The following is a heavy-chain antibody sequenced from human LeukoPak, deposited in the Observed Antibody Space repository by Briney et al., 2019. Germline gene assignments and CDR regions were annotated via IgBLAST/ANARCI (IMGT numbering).Heavy chain of an antibody. Sequence: RASVKVSCKASGYTFTGDYMHWERQPPGQGHERKGWINPHSGGTNYAQKFQGRVTMTRVTSISTAYMELSRLRSDDTAVYYCARLEYSSSSDNFDYWGQGTLVTVSS. J-gene: IGHJ4*02. CDR3: ARLEYSSSSDNFDY. CDR1: GYTFTGDY. CDR2: INPHSGGT. V-gene: IGHV1-2*02. D-gene: IGHD6-6*01.